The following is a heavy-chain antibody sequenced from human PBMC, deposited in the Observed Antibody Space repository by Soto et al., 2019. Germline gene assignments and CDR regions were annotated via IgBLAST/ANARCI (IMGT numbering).Heavy chain of an antibody. D-gene: IGHD2-21*01. CDR1: GYTFTGYY. Sequence: ASVKVSCKASGYTFTGYYMHWVRQAPGQGLEWMGWINPNSGGTNYAQKFQGWVTMTRDTSISTAYMELSRLRSDDTAVYYCARGPYVQADYFDYWGQGTLVTVSS. CDR3: ARGPYVQADYFDY. V-gene: IGHV1-2*04. J-gene: IGHJ4*02. CDR2: INPNSGGT.